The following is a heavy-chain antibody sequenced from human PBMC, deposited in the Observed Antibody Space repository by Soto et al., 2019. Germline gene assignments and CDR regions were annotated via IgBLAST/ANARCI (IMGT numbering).Heavy chain of an antibody. V-gene: IGHV1-69*13. D-gene: IGHD3-3*01. CDR3: ARSEIAAEGLRFLEWLVHYGMDV. Sequence: AASVKVSCKTFGGAFSTYGISWVRQAPGQGLEWMGGIIPAFGTPKYAQKFQARVTIVADESTSTAYMELTSLRDEDTAVYYCARSEIAAEGLRFLEWLVHYGMDVWGQGTTVTVSS. CDR1: GGAFSTYG. CDR2: IIPAFGTP. J-gene: IGHJ6*02.